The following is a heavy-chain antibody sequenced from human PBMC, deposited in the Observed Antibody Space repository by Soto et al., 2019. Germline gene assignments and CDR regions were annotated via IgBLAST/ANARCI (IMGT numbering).Heavy chain of an antibody. CDR2: INSDGSST. CDR1: GFTFSSYW. D-gene: IGHD3-16*01. V-gene: IGHV3-74*01. Sequence: GGSLRLSCAASGFTFSSYWMHWVRQAPGKGLVWVSRINSDGSSTSYADSVKGRFTISRDNAKNTLYLQMNSLRAEDTAVYYCARDGEWIEGVAFYYYYYMDVWGKGTTVTVSS. J-gene: IGHJ6*03. CDR3: ARDGEWIEGVAFYYYYYMDV.